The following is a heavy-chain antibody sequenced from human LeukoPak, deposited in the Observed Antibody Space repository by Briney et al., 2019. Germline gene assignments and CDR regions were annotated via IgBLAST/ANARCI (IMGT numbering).Heavy chain of an antibody. V-gene: IGHV6-1*01. Sequence: SQTLSLTCAISGDSVSSNSAAWHWIRQSPSRGLEWLGRTYYRFKWYNDYAVSVKSRITINPDTSKNQFSLQLNSVTPDDTAVYYCARESAYCGGDCWFDPWGQGTLVTVSS. J-gene: IGHJ5*02. CDR1: GDSVSSNSAA. D-gene: IGHD2-21*02. CDR3: ARESAYCGGDCWFDP. CDR2: TYYRFKWYN.